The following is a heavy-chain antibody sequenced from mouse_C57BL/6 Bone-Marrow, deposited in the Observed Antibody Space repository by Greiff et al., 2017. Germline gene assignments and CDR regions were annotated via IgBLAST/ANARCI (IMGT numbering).Heavy chain of an antibody. CDR3: ARSYDYDDYTMDY. CDR1: GSTFTNYW. J-gene: IGHJ4*01. D-gene: IGHD2-4*01. V-gene: IGHV1-64*01. CDR2: MHPNGGSP. Sequence: VQLQQPGAELVKPGASVKLSCKASGSTFTNYWRHWVKQRPGQGLGWIGMMHPNGGSPDYNEKFKSEATLSVDKSSRTAYMELSSLTSEDSAVYYCARSYDYDDYTMDYWGQGTSVTVSS.